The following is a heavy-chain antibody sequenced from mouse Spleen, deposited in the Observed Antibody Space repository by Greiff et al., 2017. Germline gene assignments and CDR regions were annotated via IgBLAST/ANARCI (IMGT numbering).Heavy chain of an antibody. CDR1: GYTFTSYW. V-gene: IGHV1-50*01. CDR2: IDPSDSYT. Sequence: QVQLQQPGAELVKPGASVKLSCKASGYTFTSYWMQWVKQRPGQGLEWIGEIDPSDSYTNYNQKFKGKATLTVDTSSSTAYMQLSSLTSEDSAVYYCATFITTASFAYWGQGTLVTVSA. CDR3: ATFITTASFAY. J-gene: IGHJ3*01. D-gene: IGHD1-2*01.